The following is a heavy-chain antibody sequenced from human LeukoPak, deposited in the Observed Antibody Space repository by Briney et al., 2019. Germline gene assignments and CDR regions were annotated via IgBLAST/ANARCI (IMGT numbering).Heavy chain of an antibody. CDR2: IKQGGGEI. D-gene: IGHD2-2*01. CDR3: ARVQYCSSTSCHGYYYYGMDV. V-gene: IGHV3-7*03. Sequence: GGSLRLSCVASGFTFSRYWMSWVRQVPRKGLEWVANIKQGGGEIYYVDSVKGRFTISRDNAKNSLYLQMNSLRAEDTAVYYCARVQYCSSTSCHGYYYYGMDVWGQGTTSPSP. CDR1: GFTFSRYW. J-gene: IGHJ6*02.